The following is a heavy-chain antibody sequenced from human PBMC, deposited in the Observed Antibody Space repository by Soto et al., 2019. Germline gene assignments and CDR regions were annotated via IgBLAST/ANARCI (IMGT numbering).Heavy chain of an antibody. CDR3: ARGIITIFGVVITRWFDP. CDR1: GFPFTSYG. Sequence: GGSLRLSCAASGFPFTSYGMHWVREGPDKGLEWVAIISYDGSDKYYADSVKGRFTISRDNSKNTLYLQMNSLRPEDTAVYYCARGIITIFGVVITRWFDPWGQGTLVTVSS. CDR2: ISYDGSDK. D-gene: IGHD3-3*01. J-gene: IGHJ5*02. V-gene: IGHV3-30*03.